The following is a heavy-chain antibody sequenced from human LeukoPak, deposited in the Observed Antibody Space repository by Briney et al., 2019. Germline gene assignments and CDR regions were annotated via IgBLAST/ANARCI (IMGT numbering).Heavy chain of an antibody. J-gene: IGHJ3*02. CDR1: GFTFDDYG. CDR3: ARGPHYYDSSGYRDAFDI. Sequence: GGSLKLSCAASGFTFDDYGMSWVRQAPGKGLEWVSGISWNGGSTGYADSVKGRFTISRDNAKNSLYLQMNSLRAEDTALYYCARGPHYYDSSGYRDAFDIWGQGTMVTVSS. D-gene: IGHD3-22*01. V-gene: IGHV3-20*04. CDR2: ISWNGGST.